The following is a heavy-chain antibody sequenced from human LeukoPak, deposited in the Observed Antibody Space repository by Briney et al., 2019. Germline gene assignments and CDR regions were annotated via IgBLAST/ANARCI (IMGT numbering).Heavy chain of an antibody. CDR2: MYYSGST. D-gene: IGHD3-3*01. Sequence: PSETLSLTCTVSGGSISNYYWSWLRQPPGKGLEWIGYMYYSGSTNYNPSLKSRVTISADTSKNQFSLELSSVTAADTAVYYCASSHPLGSNNDYYTPFDYWGQGTLVTVSS. V-gene: IGHV4-59*01. J-gene: IGHJ4*02. CDR1: GGSISNYY. CDR3: ASSHPLGSNNDYYTPFDY.